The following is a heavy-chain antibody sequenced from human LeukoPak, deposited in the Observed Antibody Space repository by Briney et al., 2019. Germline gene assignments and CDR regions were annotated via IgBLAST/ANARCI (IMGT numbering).Heavy chain of an antibody. CDR3: ASPAVRGALWWYFDL. V-gene: IGHV3-20*04. J-gene: IGHJ2*01. Sequence: GGSLRLSCAASGFTFDDYGMSWVRQAPGKGLEWVSGINWNGGSTGYADSVKGRFTISRDNAKNSQYLQMNSLRAEDTAVYYCASPAVRGALWWYFDLWGRGTLVTVSS. D-gene: IGHD4-17*01. CDR1: GFTFDDYG. CDR2: INWNGGST.